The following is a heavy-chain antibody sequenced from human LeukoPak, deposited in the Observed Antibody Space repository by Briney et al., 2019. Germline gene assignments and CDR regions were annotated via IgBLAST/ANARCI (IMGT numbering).Heavy chain of an antibody. V-gene: IGHV3-23*01. J-gene: IGHJ4*02. CDR2: SGSNT. CDR1: GFTFNNYA. Sequence: GGSLRLSCAASGFTFNNYAMSLVRQSPGKGLEWVSASGSNTYYADSVKGRFTISRDNSENTLYLQMNSLRAEDTAVYYCAKAGSAWSRATYAFDSWGQGTLVTVSS. CDR3: AKAGSAWSRATYAFDS. D-gene: IGHD6-19*01.